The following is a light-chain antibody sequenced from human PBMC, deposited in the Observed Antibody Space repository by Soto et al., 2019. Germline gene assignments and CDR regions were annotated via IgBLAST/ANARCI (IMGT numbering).Light chain of an antibody. J-gene: IGKJ1*01. CDR1: QSLPSSY. Sequence: EVVLTQSPGTLSLSPGERATLSCRASQSLPSSYIAWYQQKPGQAPSLLIYDKERRATGIPDRFSGSGSGTDFALTISRLEPEDFAVYFCQQYNSAPWTFGQGTKVEIK. V-gene: IGKV3-20*01. CDR3: QQYNSAPWT. CDR2: DKE.